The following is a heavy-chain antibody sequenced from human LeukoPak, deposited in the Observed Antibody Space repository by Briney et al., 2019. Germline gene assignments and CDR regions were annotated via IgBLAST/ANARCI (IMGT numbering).Heavy chain of an antibody. CDR3: ARAPGYCSSTSCSGGHYFDY. CDR1: GGSISSYY. CDR2: IYYSGST. D-gene: IGHD2-2*03. V-gene: IGHV4-59*01. J-gene: IGHJ4*02. Sequence: SETLSLTCTVSGGSISSYYWSWIRQPPGKGLEWIGYIYYSGSTNYNPSLKSRVTISVDTSKNQFSLKLSSVTAADAAVYYCARAPGYCSSTSCSGGHYFDYWGQGTLVTVSS.